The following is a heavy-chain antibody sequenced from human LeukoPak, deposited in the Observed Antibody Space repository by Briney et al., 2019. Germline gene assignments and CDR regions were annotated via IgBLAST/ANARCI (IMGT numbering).Heavy chain of an antibody. CDR2: INHSGST. V-gene: IGHV4-34*01. D-gene: IGHD6-6*01. CDR3: ARERSIAARHPLY. J-gene: IGHJ4*02. CDR1: GGSFSGYY. Sequence: SETLSLTCAVYGGSFSGYYWSWIRQPPGKGLEWIGEINHSGSTNYNPSLKSRVTISVDTSKNQFSLKLSSVTAADTAVYYCARERSIAARHPLYWGQGTLVTVSS.